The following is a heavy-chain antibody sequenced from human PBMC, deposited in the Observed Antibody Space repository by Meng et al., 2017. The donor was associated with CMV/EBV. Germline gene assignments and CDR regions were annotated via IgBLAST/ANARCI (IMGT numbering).Heavy chain of an antibody. D-gene: IGHD6-13*01. Sequence: GGSLRLSCAASGFTVSSNYMSWVRQAPGKGLEWVSVIYSGGSTYSADSVKGRFTISRDNSKNTLYLQMNSLRAEDTAVYYCASLTRSSSSKGFGYWGQGTLVTVSS. J-gene: IGHJ4*02. V-gene: IGHV3-53*01. CDR2: IYSGGST. CDR3: ASLTRSSSSKGFGY. CDR1: GFTVSSNY.